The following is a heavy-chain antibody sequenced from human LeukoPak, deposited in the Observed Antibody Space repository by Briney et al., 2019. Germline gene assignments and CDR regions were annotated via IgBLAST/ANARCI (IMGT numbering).Heavy chain of an antibody. J-gene: IGHJ3*02. CDR1: GFTFTRYR. D-gene: IGHD2-21*01. Sequence: PGGSLRLSCTASGFTFTRYRMNWVRQAPGKGLEWVSSIRSRSNEIYYADSVKGRFTISRDNAKNTLFLQINSLRAEDTAMYYCTRDLDRYNYGFDIWGQGKGAIVSS. CDR3: TRDLDRYNYGFDI. CDR2: IRSRSNEI. V-gene: IGHV3-21*01.